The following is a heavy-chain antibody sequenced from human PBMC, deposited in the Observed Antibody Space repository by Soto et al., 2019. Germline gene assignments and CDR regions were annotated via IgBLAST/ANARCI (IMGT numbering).Heavy chain of an antibody. V-gene: IGHV3-11*01. CDR1: GFTFSDYY. D-gene: IGHD2-15*01. CDR3: ARGVVVVAAIDDAFDI. Sequence: SGGSLRLSCAASGFTFSDYYMSWIRQAPGKGLERVSYISSSGSTIYYADSVKGRFTISRDNAKNSLYLQMNSLRAEDTAVYYCARGVVVVAAIDDAFDIWGQGTMVTVSS. J-gene: IGHJ3*02. CDR2: ISSSGSTI.